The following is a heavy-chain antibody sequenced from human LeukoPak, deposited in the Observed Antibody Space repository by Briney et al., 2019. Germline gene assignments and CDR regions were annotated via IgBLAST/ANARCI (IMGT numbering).Heavy chain of an antibody. CDR3: AKDKAPLYSGYDWDLDF. J-gene: IGHJ4*02. CDR1: GFTFHHYA. CDR2: INWNSASI. D-gene: IGHD5-12*01. V-gene: IGHV3-9*01. Sequence: GGSLRLSCAASGFTFHHYAIHWVRQVPGKGLEWVSGINWNSASIGYADSVKGRFTISRDNAKNSVFLQMDSLRAEDTALYYCAKDKAPLYSGYDWDLDFWGQGTLVTVSS.